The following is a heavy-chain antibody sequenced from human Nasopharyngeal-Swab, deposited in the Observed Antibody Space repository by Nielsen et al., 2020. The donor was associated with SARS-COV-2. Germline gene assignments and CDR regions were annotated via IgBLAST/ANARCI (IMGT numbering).Heavy chain of an antibody. J-gene: IGHJ6*02. Sequence: ASVKVSCKSSGYTFTSYGISWVRQAPGQGLEWMGWISAYNGNTSYAQKLQGRVTMTTDTSTSTAYMELRSLRYDDTAVYYCARDPAFKDPANGNYYYYGMDVWGQGTTVTVSS. CDR2: ISAYNGNT. CDR1: GYTFTSYG. CDR3: ARDPAFKDPANGNYYYYGMDV. V-gene: IGHV1-18*01. D-gene: IGHD1-14*01.